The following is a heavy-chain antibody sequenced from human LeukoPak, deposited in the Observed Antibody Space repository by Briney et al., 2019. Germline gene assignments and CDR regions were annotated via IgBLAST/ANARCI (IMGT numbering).Heavy chain of an antibody. CDR2: ISGSGNSA. D-gene: IGHD5-12*01. J-gene: IGHJ4*02. Sequence: GGSLRLSCAASGFSFSNYAMAWVRQAPGKGLEWVSSISGSGNSAYYADSVEGRFTISRDNSKNTLYLQMNSLRAEDTAVYYRAKDRRGYDASHGGYWGQGTLVTVSS. CDR1: GFSFSNYA. CDR3: AKDRRGYDASHGGY. V-gene: IGHV3-23*01.